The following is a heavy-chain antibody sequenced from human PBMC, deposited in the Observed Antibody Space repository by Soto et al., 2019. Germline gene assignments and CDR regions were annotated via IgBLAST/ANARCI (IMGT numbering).Heavy chain of an antibody. V-gene: IGHV3-74*01. Sequence: PGGSLRLSCAASGFTFNSYWMHWVRQVPGKGLVWVSRINTDGSTTNYADSVKGRFTISRDNVKNTLYLQMNSLRAEDTAVYYCATSPAGHNWFDPLGQGTLVTVSS. CDR2: INTDGSTT. CDR3: ATSPAGHNWFDP. CDR1: GFTFNSYW. D-gene: IGHD6-13*01. J-gene: IGHJ5*02.